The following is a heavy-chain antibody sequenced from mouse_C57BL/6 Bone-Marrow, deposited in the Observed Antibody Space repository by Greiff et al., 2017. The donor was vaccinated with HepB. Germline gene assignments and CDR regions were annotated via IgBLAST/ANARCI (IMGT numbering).Heavy chain of an antibody. Sequence: QVQLQQSGPGLVKPSQSLFLTCSITGFPITSGYYWIWIRQSPGKPLEWMGYITHSGETFYNPSLQSPISITRETSKNQFFLQLNSVTTEDTAMYYCAGADSSGSYFDYWGQGTTLTVSS. CDR1: GFPITSGYY. D-gene: IGHD3-2*02. J-gene: IGHJ2*01. CDR2: ITHSGET. V-gene: IGHV12-3*01. CDR3: AGADSSGSYFDY.